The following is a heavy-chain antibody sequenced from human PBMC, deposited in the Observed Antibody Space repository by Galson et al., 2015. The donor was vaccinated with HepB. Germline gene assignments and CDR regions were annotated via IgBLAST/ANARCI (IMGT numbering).Heavy chain of an antibody. D-gene: IGHD5-18*01. CDR3: ARGLIVNTAMIAFDY. Sequence: LRLSCAASGVTFSSYEMNWVRQAPGKGLEWVSYITGSDNTIFYADSVKGRFTISRDNTKNSLYLQMNSLRVEDTAVYYCARGLIVNTAMIAFDYWGQGALVTVSS. CDR2: ITGSDNTI. J-gene: IGHJ4*02. CDR1: GVTFSSYE. V-gene: IGHV3-48*03.